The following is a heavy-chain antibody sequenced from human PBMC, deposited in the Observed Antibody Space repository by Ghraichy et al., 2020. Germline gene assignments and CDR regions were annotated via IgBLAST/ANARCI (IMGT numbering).Heavy chain of an antibody. Sequence: SETLSLTCAVYGGSFSGYYWSWIRQPPGKGLEWIGEINHSGSTNYNPSLKSRVTISVDTSKNQFSLKLSSVTAADTAVYYCARGWGNLGNDAFDIWGQGTMVTVSS. CDR1: GGSFSGYY. CDR2: INHSGST. V-gene: IGHV4-34*01. J-gene: IGHJ3*02. CDR3: ARGWGNLGNDAFDI. D-gene: IGHD3-16*01.